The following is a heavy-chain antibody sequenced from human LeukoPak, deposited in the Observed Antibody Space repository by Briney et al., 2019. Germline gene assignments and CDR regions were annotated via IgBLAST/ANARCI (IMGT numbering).Heavy chain of an antibody. CDR2: IYTSGST. V-gene: IGHV4-61*02. Sequence: SETLPLTCTVSGGSIGSGSYYWSWIRQPAGKGLEWIGRIYTSGSTNYNPSLKSRVTISVDTSKNQFSLKLSSVTAADTAVYYCAREGVAGTAWGQGTLVTVSS. J-gene: IGHJ4*02. CDR3: AREGVAGTA. D-gene: IGHD6-19*01. CDR1: GGSIGSGSYY.